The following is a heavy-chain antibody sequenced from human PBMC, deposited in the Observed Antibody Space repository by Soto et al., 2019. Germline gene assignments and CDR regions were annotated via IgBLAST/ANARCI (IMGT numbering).Heavy chain of an antibody. J-gene: IGHJ2*01. CDR2: IYSGGST. V-gene: IGHV3-66*01. D-gene: IGHD3-10*01. CDR1: GFTVSSNY. Sequence: EVQLVESGGGLVQPGGSLRLSCAASGFTVSSNYMSWVRQAPGKGLEWVSVIYSGGSTYYADSVKGRFTISRDNSKNTLYLQMNSLRAEDTAVYYCARDYYSSGSYYNAWYFDLWGRGTLVTVSS. CDR3: ARDYYSSGSYYNAWYFDL.